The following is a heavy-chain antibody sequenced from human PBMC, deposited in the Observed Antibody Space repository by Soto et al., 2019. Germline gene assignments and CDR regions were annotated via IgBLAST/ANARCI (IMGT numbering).Heavy chain of an antibody. Sequence: QVQLVQSGAEVKRPGASVQVSCKASGYTFTSYALHWVRQARGERPEWMGWINAANGDKKYSKKFQGRVTITRDTSASTGYMELSSLRSEDTAVYYCGRSVVGATGEILYNAMDVWGQGTTVTVSS. D-gene: IGHD1-26*01. CDR3: GRSVVGATGEILYNAMDV. CDR2: INAANGDK. V-gene: IGHV1-3*01. CDR1: GYTFTSYA. J-gene: IGHJ6*02.